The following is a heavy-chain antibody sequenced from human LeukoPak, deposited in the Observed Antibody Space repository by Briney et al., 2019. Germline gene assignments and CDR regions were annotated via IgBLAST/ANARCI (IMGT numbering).Heavy chain of an antibody. CDR3: AREGYLPGDAFDI. D-gene: IGHD5-18*01. Sequence: ASVKVSCKASGYTFTNYGITWVRQAPGQGLEWMGWISAHDGTRNYALKHEDRVTMTTDTSTSTAYMELRSLRSDDTAVYYCAREGYLPGDAFDIWGQGTMVTVSS. CDR2: ISAHDGTR. J-gene: IGHJ3*02. V-gene: IGHV1-18*01. CDR1: GYTFTNYG.